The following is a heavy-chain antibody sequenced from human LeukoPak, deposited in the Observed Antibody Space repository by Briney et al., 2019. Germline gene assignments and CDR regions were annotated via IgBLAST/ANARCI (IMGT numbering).Heavy chain of an antibody. Sequence: PGGSPRLSCAASGFTFSSYWMSWVRQAPWKGLEWVANIKQDGSEKYYVDSVKGRFTISRDNAKNSLYLQMNSLTAEDTAVYYCARDYFSRAAVLGYFDLWGRGTLVTVSS. J-gene: IGHJ2*01. CDR2: IKQDGSEK. CDR3: ARDYFSRAAVLGYFDL. CDR1: GFTFSSYW. V-gene: IGHV3-7*01. D-gene: IGHD2-15*01.